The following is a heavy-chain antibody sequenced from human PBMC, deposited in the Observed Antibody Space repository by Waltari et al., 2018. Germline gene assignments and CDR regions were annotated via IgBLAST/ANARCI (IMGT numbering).Heavy chain of an antibody. CDR2: INDSGST. D-gene: IGHD3-22*01. CDR1: GGTFNDHY. J-gene: IGHJ4*02. Sequence: QWGAGLLKPSETLSLTCAVYGGTFNDHYWNWIRQPPGKGLEWIGQINDSGSTNYNPSLRSRVTISVDTSKNQFSLNLSSVTAADTAVYYCASSYYDTSGYSPFDYWGQGTLVTVSS. CDR3: ASSYYDTSGYSPFDY. V-gene: IGHV4-34*01.